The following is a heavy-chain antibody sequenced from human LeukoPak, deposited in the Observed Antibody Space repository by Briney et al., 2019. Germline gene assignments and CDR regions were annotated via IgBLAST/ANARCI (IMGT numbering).Heavy chain of an antibody. Sequence: GGSLRLSRAASGFTFTNYAMSWVRQAPGKGLEWASEISGSGDFTYYADSVKGRFTISRDKSKNTLYLQMNSLRAEDTAVYYCAKDGARDGYNYPDYWGQGTLVTVSS. CDR1: GFTFTNYA. CDR2: ISGSGDFT. J-gene: IGHJ4*02. V-gene: IGHV3-23*01. D-gene: IGHD5-24*01. CDR3: AKDGARDGYNYPDY.